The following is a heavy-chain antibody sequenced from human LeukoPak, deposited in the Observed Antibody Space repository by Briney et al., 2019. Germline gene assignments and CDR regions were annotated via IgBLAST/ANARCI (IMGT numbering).Heavy chain of an antibody. CDR2: INPNSGGT. J-gene: IGHJ4*02. CDR1: GGTFSSYA. D-gene: IGHD2-2*01. CDR3: AKGVVVVPAAMAGYFDY. Sequence: ASVKVSCKASGGTFSSYAISWVRQAPGQGLEWMGWINPNSGGTNYAQKFQGRVTMTRDTSINTAYMELSRLTSDDTAVYYCAKGVVVVPAAMAGYFDYWGQGTLVAVSS. V-gene: IGHV1-2*02.